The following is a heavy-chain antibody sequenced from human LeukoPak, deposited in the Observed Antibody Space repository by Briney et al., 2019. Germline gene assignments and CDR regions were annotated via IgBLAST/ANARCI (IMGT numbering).Heavy chain of an antibody. CDR3: ARMTTVTTGADY. D-gene: IGHD4-17*01. J-gene: IGHJ4*02. V-gene: IGHV4-59*01. Sequence: SETLSLTCTVSGGSISSYYWSWIRQPPGKGLEWIGYIYYSGSTNYNPSLKSRVTISVDTSKNQLSLKLSSVTAADTAVYYCARMTTVTTGADYWGQGTLVTVSS. CDR2: IYYSGST. CDR1: GGSISSYY.